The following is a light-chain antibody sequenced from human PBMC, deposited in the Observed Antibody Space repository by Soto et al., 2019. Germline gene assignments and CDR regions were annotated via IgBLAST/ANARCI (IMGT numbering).Light chain of an antibody. CDR3: QQYNSYWRT. CDR2: GTS. V-gene: IGKV3-15*01. J-gene: IGKJ1*01. Sequence: IALTQSQDTLSVSPGDRATLSCRASQSVGRSLAWYQQKPGQAPRLLMYGTSARATGIPATFSGSGSGTEFTLTISSLQPDDFATYYCQQYNSYWRTFGQGTKVDIK. CDR1: QSVGRS.